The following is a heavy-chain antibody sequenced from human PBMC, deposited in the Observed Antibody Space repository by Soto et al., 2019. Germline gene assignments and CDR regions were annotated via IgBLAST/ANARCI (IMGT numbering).Heavy chain of an antibody. V-gene: IGHV4-59*08. CDR3: ASFGELLNWFDP. Sequence: SETLSLTCTVSGGSISSYYWSWIRQPPGKGLEWIGYIYYSGSTNYNPSLKSRVTISVDTSKNQFSLKLSSVTAADTAVYYFASFGELLNWFDPWGQGTLVTVSS. CDR1: GGSISSYY. CDR2: IYYSGST. D-gene: IGHD3-10*01. J-gene: IGHJ5*02.